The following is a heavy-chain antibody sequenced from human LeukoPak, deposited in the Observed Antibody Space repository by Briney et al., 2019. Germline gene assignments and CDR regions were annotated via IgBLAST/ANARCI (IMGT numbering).Heavy chain of an antibody. D-gene: IGHD6-19*01. V-gene: IGHV1-18*01. J-gene: IGHJ4*02. CDR2: ISAYNGNT. CDR1: GYTFTSDC. CDR3: ARDNPGIFSGCPTLFDY. Sequence: ASVKVSCKASGYTFTSDCISWVRQAPGQGLEWMGWISAYNGNTNYAQKLQGRVTMTTDTSTSTAYMELRSLRSDDTAVYYCARDNPGIFSGCPTLFDYWGQGTLVTVSS.